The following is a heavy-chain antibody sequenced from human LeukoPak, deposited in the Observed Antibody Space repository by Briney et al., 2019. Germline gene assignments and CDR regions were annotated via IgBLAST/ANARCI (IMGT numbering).Heavy chain of an antibody. CDR2: INHSGST. V-gene: IGHV4-34*01. CDR1: GGSFSGYY. Sequence: SETLSLTCAVYGGSFSGYYWSWIRQPPGKGLEWIGEINHSGSTNYNPSLKSRVTISVDTSKNQFSLKLSSVTAADTAVYYCARGGIYCSSTSCYRGAFDYWGQGTLVTVSS. CDR3: ARGGIYCSSTSCYRGAFDY. D-gene: IGHD2-2*01. J-gene: IGHJ4*02.